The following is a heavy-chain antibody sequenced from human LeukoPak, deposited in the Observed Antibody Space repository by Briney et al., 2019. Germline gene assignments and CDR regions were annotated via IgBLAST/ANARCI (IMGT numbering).Heavy chain of an antibody. CDR1: GGTFTGYY. J-gene: IGHJ4*02. Sequence: GASVKVSFKASGGTFTGYYIHWVRQAPGQGLEWVGWINPNTGGPNKAQRFQSRVTVTRYTSISKAYMDLSRLTSDETALYYCVRGPRDGYNYLAYFDYWAQGTLVTVSS. V-gene: IGHV1-2*02. D-gene: IGHD5-24*01. CDR3: VRGPRDGYNYLAYFDY. CDR2: INPNTGGP.